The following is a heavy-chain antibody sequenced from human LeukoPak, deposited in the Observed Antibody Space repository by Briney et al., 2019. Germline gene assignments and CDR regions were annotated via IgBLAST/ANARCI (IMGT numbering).Heavy chain of an antibody. D-gene: IGHD2/OR15-2a*01. CDR3: ATWAFYHGLDV. CDR1: GFTIDAYA. V-gene: IGHV3-43*02. J-gene: IGHJ6*02. CDR2: INADGGRT. Sequence: GGSLRLSCAASGFTIDAYAMHWVRQPPGKGLEWVSLINADGGRTYYADSVKGRFTISRDNSKNSLNLQMNSLRTEDTALYYCATWAFYHGLDVWGQGTTVTVSS.